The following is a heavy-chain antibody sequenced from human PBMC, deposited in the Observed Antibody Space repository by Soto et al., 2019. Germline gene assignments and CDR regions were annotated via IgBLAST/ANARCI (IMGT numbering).Heavy chain of an antibody. CDR1: VFTVSSNY. V-gene: IGHV3-53*01. D-gene: IGHD3-10*01. CDR3: ARDQSTITMVRGPSHGAFDI. Sequence: VGSLRLSCASSVFTVSSNYMSCVRHSPGKWLEWVSVIYSGGSTYYADSVKGRFTISRDNSKNTLYLQMNSLRAEDTAVYYCARDQSTITMVRGPSHGAFDIWGQGTMVTVSS. CDR2: IYSGGST. J-gene: IGHJ3*02.